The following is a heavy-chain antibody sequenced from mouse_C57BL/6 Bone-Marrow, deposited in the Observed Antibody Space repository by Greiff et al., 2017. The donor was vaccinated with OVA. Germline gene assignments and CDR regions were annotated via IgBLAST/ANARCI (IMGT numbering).Heavy chain of an antibody. D-gene: IGHD1-1*02. J-gene: IGHJ4*01. CDR3: VRGYGFYYAMDY. Sequence: DVHLVESGGGLVQPKGSLKLSCAASGFSFNTYAMNWVRQAPGKGLEWVARIRSKSNNYATYYADSVKDRFTISRDDSESMLYLQMNNLKTEDTAMYYCVRGYGFYYAMDYWGQGTSVTVSS. CDR2: IRSKSNNYAT. V-gene: IGHV10-1*01. CDR1: GFSFNTYA.